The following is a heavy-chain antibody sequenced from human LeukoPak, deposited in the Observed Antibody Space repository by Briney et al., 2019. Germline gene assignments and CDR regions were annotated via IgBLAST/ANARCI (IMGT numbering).Heavy chain of an antibody. CDR2: INPNSGGT. J-gene: IGHJ4*02. CDR3: ARSVKEGYCSSTSCPEFDY. CDR1: GYTFTGYY. D-gene: IGHD2-2*01. Sequence: ASVKVSCMASGYTFTGYYMHWVRQAPGQGLEWMGWINPNSGGTNYAQKFQGRVTMTRDTSISTAYMELSRLRSDDTAVYYCARSVKEGYCSSTSCPEFDYWGQGTLVTVSS. V-gene: IGHV1-2*02.